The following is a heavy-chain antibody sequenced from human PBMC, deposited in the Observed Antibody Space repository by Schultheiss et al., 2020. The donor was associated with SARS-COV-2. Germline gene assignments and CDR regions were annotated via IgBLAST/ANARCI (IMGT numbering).Heavy chain of an antibody. CDR3: TRSDGDYVVVDAFDI. CDR1: GFTFSNAW. J-gene: IGHJ3*02. D-gene: IGHD4-17*01. CDR2: IRSKAYGGTT. Sequence: GGSLRLSCAASGFTFSNAWMSWVRQAPGKGLEWVGFIRSKAYGGTTEYAASVKGRFTISRDDSKSIAYLQMNSLKTEDTAVYYCTRSDGDYVVVDAFDIWGQGTMVTVSS. V-gene: IGHV3-49*04.